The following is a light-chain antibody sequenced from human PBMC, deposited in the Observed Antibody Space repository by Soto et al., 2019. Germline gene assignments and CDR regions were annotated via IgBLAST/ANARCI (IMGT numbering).Light chain of an antibody. CDR3: AAWDNSLNGPV. J-gene: IGLJ2*01. CDR1: NSNIGRNT. CDR2: SNN. Sequence: QSVLTQPPSASGTPGQRVTISCSGSNSNIGRNTVNWYQQLPGTAPKLLIYSNNQRPSGVPDRFSGSKSGTSASLAISGIQSEDEADYHCAAWDNSLNGPVFGGGTKLTVL. V-gene: IGLV1-44*01.